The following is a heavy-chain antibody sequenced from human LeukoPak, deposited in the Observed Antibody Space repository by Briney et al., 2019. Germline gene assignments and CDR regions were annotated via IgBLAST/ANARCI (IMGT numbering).Heavy chain of an antibody. CDR3: AKDSSSSNYYYGMDV. Sequence: PSGGSLRLSCAASGFTFSSYAMSWVRQAPGKGLEWVSAISGSGGRTYYADSVKGRFTISRDNSRNMLFLQMNSLRAGDTAVYYCAKDSSSSNYYYGMDVWGQGTTVTVSS. J-gene: IGHJ6*02. V-gene: IGHV3-23*01. CDR1: GFTFSSYA. D-gene: IGHD6-19*01. CDR2: ISGSGGRT.